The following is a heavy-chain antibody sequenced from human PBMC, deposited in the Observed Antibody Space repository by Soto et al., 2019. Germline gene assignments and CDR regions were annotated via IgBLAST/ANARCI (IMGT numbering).Heavy chain of an antibody. CDR2: IYHSGST. Sequence: SETLSLTCAVSGASITSTNLWSWVRQPPGKGLEWIGEIYHSGSTNYSPSLKSRVTISVDKSENQFSLKLTSVTAADTAIYYCGRFYYDILTVHSPLAYGGRGTLVPVS. CDR3: GRFYYDILTVHSPLAY. J-gene: IGHJ4*02. D-gene: IGHD3-9*01. CDR1: GASITSTNL. V-gene: IGHV4-4*02.